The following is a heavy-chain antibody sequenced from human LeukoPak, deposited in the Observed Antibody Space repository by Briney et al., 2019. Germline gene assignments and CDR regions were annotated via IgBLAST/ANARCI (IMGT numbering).Heavy chain of an antibody. CDR2: ISSSGSNI. V-gene: IGHV3-48*03. CDR1: GFTFSSYE. Sequence: GGSLRLSCAASGFTFSSYEMNWVRQAPGKGLEWVSYISSSGSNIYYANSVKGRFTISRDNAKNSLYLQMNSLRAEDTAVHYCARVNEQQLVFDYWGQGTLVTVS. D-gene: IGHD6-13*01. J-gene: IGHJ4*02. CDR3: ARVNEQQLVFDY.